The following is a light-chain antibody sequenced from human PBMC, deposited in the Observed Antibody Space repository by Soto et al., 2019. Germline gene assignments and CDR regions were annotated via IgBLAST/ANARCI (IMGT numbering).Light chain of an antibody. J-gene: IGLJ1*01. CDR1: SSNIGSNT. CDR2: SNN. CDR3: AAWDDSLKGV. Sequence: QSVLTHPPSASGTPGQRVTISCSGSSSNIGSNTVNWYQQLPGTAPKLLIYSNNQRPSGVPDRFSGSKSGTSASLAISGLQSEDEADYYCAAWDDSLKGVFGTGTKVTVL. V-gene: IGLV1-44*01.